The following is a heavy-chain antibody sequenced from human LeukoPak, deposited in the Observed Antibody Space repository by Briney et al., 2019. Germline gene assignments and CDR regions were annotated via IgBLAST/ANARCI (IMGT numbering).Heavy chain of an antibody. Sequence: GESLRISCKGSGYRFTSYWISWVRQMPGKGLEWMGRIDPSDSYTNYSPSFQGHVTISADKSISTAYLQRSSLKASDTAMYYCARQYNWNDGGAPIFYGMDVWGKGTTVTVSS. CDR3: ARQYNWNDGGAPIFYGMDV. D-gene: IGHD1-1*01. CDR2: IDPSDSYT. V-gene: IGHV5-10-1*01. CDR1: GYRFTSYW. J-gene: IGHJ6*04.